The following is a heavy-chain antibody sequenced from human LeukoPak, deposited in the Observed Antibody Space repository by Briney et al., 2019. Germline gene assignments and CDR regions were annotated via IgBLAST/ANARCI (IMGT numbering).Heavy chain of an antibody. J-gene: IGHJ4*02. Sequence: SVKVSCQASGGTFSSYAISWVRQAPGQGLEWMGGIIPIFGTANYAQKFQGRVTITTDESTSTAYMELSSLRSEDTAVYFCAKRGVVIWVILVGFHKEAYYFDSWGQGALVTVSS. CDR1: GGTFSSYA. CDR3: AKRGVVIWVILVGFHKEAYYFDS. D-gene: IGHD3-22*01. V-gene: IGHV1-69*05. CDR2: IIPIFGTA.